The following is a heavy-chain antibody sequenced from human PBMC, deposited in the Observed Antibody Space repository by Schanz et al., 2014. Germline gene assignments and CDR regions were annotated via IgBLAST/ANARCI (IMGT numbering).Heavy chain of an antibody. V-gene: IGHV3-53*01. Sequence: EVQLVESGGGLIQPGGSLRLSCAVSGFTVNTNYMSWVRQAPGKGLEWISSMYIKSGSTQYADSVKGRFTISRDNAKNSLSLQMDRLRDEDTAVYYCARRYSGRYCFDYWGQGTLVAVSS. CDR2: MYIKSGST. J-gene: IGHJ4*02. D-gene: IGHD1-26*01. CDR1: GFTVNTNY. CDR3: ARRYSGRYCFDY.